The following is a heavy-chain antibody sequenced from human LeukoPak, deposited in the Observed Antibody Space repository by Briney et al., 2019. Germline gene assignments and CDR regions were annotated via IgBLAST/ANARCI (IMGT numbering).Heavy chain of an antibody. V-gene: IGHV4-61*01. Sequence: SETLSLSCTVSGGSVSSGSYYWSRIPPPPGKELECIGNIYYSGGTNYNPSLKSRVTISVHTSKNQFSLKLSSVTAADTAVYYCARFRYSGYERDYWGQGTLVTVSS. D-gene: IGHD5-12*01. CDR1: GGSVSSGSYY. CDR2: IYYSGGT. CDR3: ARFRYSGYERDY. J-gene: IGHJ4*02.